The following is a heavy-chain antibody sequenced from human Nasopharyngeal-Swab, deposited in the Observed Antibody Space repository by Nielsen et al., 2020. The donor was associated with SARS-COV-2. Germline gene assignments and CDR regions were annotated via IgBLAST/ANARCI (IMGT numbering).Heavy chain of an antibody. CDR2: ISYDGSNK. J-gene: IGHJ4*02. Sequence: GGPLRLSCAASGFTFSSYAMHWVRQAPGKGLEWVAVISYDGSNKYYADSVKGRFTISRDNSKNTLYLQMNSLRAEDTAVYYCATPDPRIAAAGTGFDYWGQGTLVTVSS. D-gene: IGHD6-13*01. CDR1: GFTFSSYA. CDR3: ATPDPRIAAAGTGFDY. V-gene: IGHV3-30*04.